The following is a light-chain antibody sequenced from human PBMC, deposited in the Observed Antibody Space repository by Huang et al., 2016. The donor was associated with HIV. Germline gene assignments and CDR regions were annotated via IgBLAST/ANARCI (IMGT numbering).Light chain of an antibody. CDR2: DAS. CDR3: QQRSAWPRT. CDR1: QSVFNY. Sequence: EIVLTQSPATLSLSPGESAKLSCKTSQSVFNYLAWYQQRPDQAPRLLIYDASNLATGGSARFSGSGSGTDFALTISSLESEDFAVYYCQQRSAWPRTFGQGTKLEI. V-gene: IGKV3-11*01. J-gene: IGKJ2*01.